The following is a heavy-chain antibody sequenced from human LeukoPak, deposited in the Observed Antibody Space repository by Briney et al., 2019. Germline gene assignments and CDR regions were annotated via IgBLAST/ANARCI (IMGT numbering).Heavy chain of an antibody. Sequence: SETLSLTCAVYGGSFSGYYWSWIRQPPGKGLEWIGEINHSGSTNYNPSLKSRVTISVDTSKNQFSLKLSSVTAADTAVYYCATWTYYDFWSGYYTVDYWGQGTLVTASS. CDR3: ATWTYYDFWSGYYTVDY. V-gene: IGHV4-34*01. J-gene: IGHJ4*02. D-gene: IGHD3-3*01. CDR1: GGSFSGYY. CDR2: INHSGST.